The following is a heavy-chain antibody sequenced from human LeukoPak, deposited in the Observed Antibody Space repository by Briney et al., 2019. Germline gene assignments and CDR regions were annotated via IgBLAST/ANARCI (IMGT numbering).Heavy chain of an antibody. CDR3: AREPSHYYDSSGFQDY. V-gene: IGHV1-46*01. Sequence: VASVKVSCKASGGTFSSYAISWVRQAPGQGLEWMGIINPSGGSTSYAQKFQGRVTMTRDTSTSTVYMELSSLRSEDTAVYYCAREPSHYYDSSGFQDYWGQGTLVTVYS. D-gene: IGHD3-22*01. CDR1: GGTFSSYA. CDR2: INPSGGST. J-gene: IGHJ4*02.